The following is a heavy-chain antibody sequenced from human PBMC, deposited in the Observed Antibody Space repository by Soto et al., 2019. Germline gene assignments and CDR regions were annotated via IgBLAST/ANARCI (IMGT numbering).Heavy chain of an antibody. CDR3: ARHVGPRLSHTYYYDSTTESIPQLYYFDY. CDR1: GGSISSSSYY. J-gene: IGHJ4*02. Sequence: SETLSLTCTVSGGSISSSSYYWGWIRQPPGKGLEWIGSIYYSGSTYYNPSLKSRVTISVDTSKNQFSLKLGSVTAADPAVYYCARHVGPRLSHTYYYDSTTESIPQLYYFDYWGQGTLVTVSS. V-gene: IGHV4-39*01. D-gene: IGHD3-22*01. CDR2: IYYSGST.